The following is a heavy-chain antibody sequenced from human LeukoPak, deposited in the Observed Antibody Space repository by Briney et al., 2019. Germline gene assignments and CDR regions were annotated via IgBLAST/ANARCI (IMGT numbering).Heavy chain of an antibody. J-gene: IGHJ4*02. CDR1: GFTFSSYT. CDR2: ISSGGSYI. D-gene: IGHD2-15*01. CDR3: ARDLCNGGSCYSGFGY. V-gene: IGHV3-21*01. Sequence: PGGSLRLSCAASGFTFSSYTMNWVRQAPGKGLEWVSSISSGGSYIYYTDSVKGRFTISRDNAKSSLYLQMNSLRAEDTAVYYCARDLCNGGSCYSGFGYWGQGTLVTVSS.